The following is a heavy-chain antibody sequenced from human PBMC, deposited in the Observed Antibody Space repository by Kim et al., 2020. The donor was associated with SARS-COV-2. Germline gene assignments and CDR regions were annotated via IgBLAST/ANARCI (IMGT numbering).Heavy chain of an antibody. Sequence: ASVKVSCKASGYTFTSYYMHWVRQAPGQGLEWMGIINPSGGSTSYAQKFQGRVTMTRDTSTSTVYMELSSLRSEDTAVYYCARDVDEQQLEKQHWFDPWGQGTLVTVSS. CDR3: ARDVDEQQLEKQHWFDP. J-gene: IGHJ5*02. CDR2: INPSGGST. CDR1: GYTFTSYY. D-gene: IGHD6-13*01. V-gene: IGHV1-46*01.